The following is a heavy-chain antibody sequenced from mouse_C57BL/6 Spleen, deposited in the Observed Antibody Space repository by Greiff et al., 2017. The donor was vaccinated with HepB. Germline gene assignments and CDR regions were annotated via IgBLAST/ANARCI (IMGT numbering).Heavy chain of an antibody. V-gene: IGHV1-15*01. Sequence: VKLMESGAELVRPGASVTLSCKASGYTFTDYEMHWVKQTPVHGLEWIGAIDPETGGTAYNQKFKGKAILTADKSSSPAYMELRSLTSEDSAVYYCTRSIYYYGSRFAYWGQGTLVTVSA. CDR2: IDPETGGT. D-gene: IGHD1-1*01. CDR1: GYTFTDYE. CDR3: TRSIYYYGSRFAY. J-gene: IGHJ3*01.